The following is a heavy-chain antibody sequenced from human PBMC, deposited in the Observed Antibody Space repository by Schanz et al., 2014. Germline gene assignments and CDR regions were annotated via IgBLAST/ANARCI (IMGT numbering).Heavy chain of an antibody. J-gene: IGHJ6*03. CDR2: INHSGST. Sequence: QVQLQQWGAGLLKPSETLSLTCAVSGGPFSGYWGWIRQPPGKGLEWIGEINHSGSTNYNPTLKSRVTISVDTSRNQFSLKLSSVTAADTAVYYCATVSYDFWSGKDYYSFHMDVWGKGTTVTGSS. D-gene: IGHD3-3*01. CDR3: ATVSYDFWSGKDYYSFHMDV. V-gene: IGHV4-34*01. CDR1: GGPFSGY.